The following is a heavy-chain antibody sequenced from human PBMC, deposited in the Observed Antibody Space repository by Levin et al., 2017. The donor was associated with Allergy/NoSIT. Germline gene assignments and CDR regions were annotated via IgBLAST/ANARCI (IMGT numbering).Heavy chain of an antibody. Sequence: SETLSLTCTVSGGSISSYYWSWIRQPAGKGLEWIGRVYSSGSTNYNPSLKSRVTMSVDTSKNQFSLRLSSVTAADTAVYYCARVGGEDDDYGDYVNSDYYHGMDVWGQGTTVTVSS. J-gene: IGHJ6*02. CDR1: GGSISSYY. CDR2: VYSSGST. CDR3: ARVGGEDDDYGDYVNSDYYHGMDV. D-gene: IGHD4-17*01. V-gene: IGHV4-4*07.